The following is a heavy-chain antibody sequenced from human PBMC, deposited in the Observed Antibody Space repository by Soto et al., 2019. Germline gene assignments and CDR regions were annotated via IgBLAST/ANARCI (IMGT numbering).Heavy chain of an antibody. D-gene: IGHD3-16*02. V-gene: IGHV1-18*01. Sequence: QVQLVQSGAEVKKPGASVKVSCKASGYTFTSYGISWVRQAPGQGLEWMGWISAYNGNTNYAQKLQGRVTMTTDTSTSTAYMERRSLRSDDTAVYYCARVNTATFGGVISHLIDYWGQGTLVTVSS. CDR2: ISAYNGNT. CDR3: ARVNTATFGGVISHLIDY. J-gene: IGHJ4*02. CDR1: GYTFTSYG.